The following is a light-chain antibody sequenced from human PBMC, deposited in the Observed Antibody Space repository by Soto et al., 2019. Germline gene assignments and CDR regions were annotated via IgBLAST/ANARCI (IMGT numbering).Light chain of an antibody. Sequence: MVLTQSPATLSLSPGERATLSCRASQSISSYLVWYQQKPGQAPRLLIYDASNRATGIPARFSCSGSGTDFTLTISSLEPAEFAVYYCQQRSNWPLTFGGGTKVEI. CDR1: QSISSY. CDR2: DAS. V-gene: IGKV3-11*01. CDR3: QQRSNWPLT. J-gene: IGKJ4*01.